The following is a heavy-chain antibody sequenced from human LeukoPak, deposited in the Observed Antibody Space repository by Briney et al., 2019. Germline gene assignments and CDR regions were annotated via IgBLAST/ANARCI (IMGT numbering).Heavy chain of an antibody. CDR2: ISAYNGNT. CDR3: ARDLTAAVSGVGDY. Sequence: ASVKVSCKASGYTFTSYGVSWVRQAPGQGLEWMGWISAYNGNTNYAQKLQGRVTMTTDTSTSTAYMELRSLRSDDTAVYYCARDLTAAVSGVGDYWGQGTLVTVSS. J-gene: IGHJ4*02. CDR1: GYTFTSYG. V-gene: IGHV1-18*01. D-gene: IGHD6-13*01.